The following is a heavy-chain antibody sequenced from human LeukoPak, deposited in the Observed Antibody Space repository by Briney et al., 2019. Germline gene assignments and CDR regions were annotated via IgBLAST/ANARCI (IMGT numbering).Heavy chain of an antibody. CDR3: AKEQVVAATRFDY. CDR2: ISYDGSKK. J-gene: IGHJ4*02. V-gene: IGHV3-30*18. D-gene: IGHD2-15*01. Sequence: GGSPRLSCAGPGVPLCSHGIHRGPQGPGKGLEWGAVISYDGSKKYYADSVKGRFTISRDNSKNTLYLQMNSLRAEDTAVYYCAKEQVVAATRFDYWGQGTLVTVSS. CDR1: GVPLCSHG.